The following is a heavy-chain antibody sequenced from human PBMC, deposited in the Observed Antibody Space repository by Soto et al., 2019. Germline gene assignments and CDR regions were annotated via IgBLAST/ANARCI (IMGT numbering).Heavy chain of an antibody. CDR2: MNAGNGNT. D-gene: IGHD5-18*01. CDR1: GYIFSRND. V-gene: IGHV1-3*05. J-gene: IGHJ4*02. Sequence: QVQLVQSGAEEKKPGASLKVSCKASGYIFSRNDIHWVRQAPGQRLEWMGWMNAGNGNTRYSREFQARVTFTRDTAASTGYRQLSGLIAAYSAVYYCAKAAGMVALDYWGQGTLVTVSS. CDR3: AKAAGMVALDY.